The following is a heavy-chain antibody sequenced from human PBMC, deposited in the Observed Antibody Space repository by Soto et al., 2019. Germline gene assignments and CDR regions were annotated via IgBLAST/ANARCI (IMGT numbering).Heavy chain of an antibody. CDR1: GFSLSTRGVA. Sequence: QITLKESGPTLVKPTQTLTLTCTFSGFSLSTRGVAVGWFRQPPGKALEWLALIYWDEDKWYSPSLKSRLTITDDTSQNQVVLTMTTMDPVDTATYYCAHRPRGYAYYFDYWGQGTLVTVSS. D-gene: IGHD5-12*01. CDR3: AHRPRGYAYYFDY. V-gene: IGHV2-5*02. J-gene: IGHJ4*02. CDR2: IYWDEDK.